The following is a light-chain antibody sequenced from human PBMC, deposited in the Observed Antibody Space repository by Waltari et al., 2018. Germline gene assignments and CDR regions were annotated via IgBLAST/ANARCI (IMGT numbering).Light chain of an antibody. V-gene: IGKV1-39*01. CDR1: QSISRY. J-gene: IGKJ4*01. CDR2: AAS. CDR3: QQYYSTPLT. Sequence: DILMTQTSSSLSASVGDRVTIPCRASQSISRYLNWYKQKPGKDPKLLIYAASSLQSGVPSRFSGSGSGTDFTLTITNLQAEDVAVYYCQQYYSTPLTFGGGTKVEIK.